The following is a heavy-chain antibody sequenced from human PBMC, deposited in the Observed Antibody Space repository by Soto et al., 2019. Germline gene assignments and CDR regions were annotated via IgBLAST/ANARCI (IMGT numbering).Heavy chain of an antibody. CDR2: IYHIGRT. Sequence: QLQLHESASGLVKPSQKLSLTCAVSGGSISSGGYSWSWIRQPPGKGLEWIGYIYHIGRTYYNPSLKSRVSISVARSKNHFSLKPSSVTAADTAVYYCARVADYWGQGTLVTFSS. D-gene: IGHD3-3*02. CDR1: GGSISSGGYS. CDR3: ARVADY. V-gene: IGHV4-30-2*01. J-gene: IGHJ4*02.